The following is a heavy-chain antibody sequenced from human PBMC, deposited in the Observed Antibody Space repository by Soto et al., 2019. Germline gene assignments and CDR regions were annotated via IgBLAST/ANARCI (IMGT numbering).Heavy chain of an antibody. J-gene: IGHJ3*01. CDR2: MNPSSGNT. D-gene: IGHD5-12*01. CDR3: VVATADTFDF. CDR1: RYTFTTYD. V-gene: IGHV1-8*01. Sequence: QVQLVQSGAEVKKPGASVKVSCKASRYTFTTYDINWLRQATGQGLEWMGWMNPSSGNTGYPQNFQGRVTMTRDTSTNIAYMELSSLRSEDTAVYYCVVATADTFDFWGHGTMVTVSS.